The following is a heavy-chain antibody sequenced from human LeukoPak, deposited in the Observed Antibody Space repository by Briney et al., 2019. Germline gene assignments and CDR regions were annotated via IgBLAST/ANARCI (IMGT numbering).Heavy chain of an antibody. CDR2: AYYTGST. V-gene: IGHV4-39*01. Sequence: SEALSHTCNFSASISGTGYYWVWIRHPPGKGLEWIGNAYYTGSTFYNPSLQSRVTFSVDTFKDQFFLRLTSVTAADTAVYYCASLRKFVDAFDIWGRGTMVSVSS. J-gene: IGHJ3*02. CDR3: ASLRKFVDAFDI. CDR1: ASISGTGYY. D-gene: IGHD3-16*01.